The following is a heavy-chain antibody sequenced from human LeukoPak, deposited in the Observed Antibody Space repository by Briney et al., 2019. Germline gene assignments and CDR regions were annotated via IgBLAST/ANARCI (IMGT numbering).Heavy chain of an antibody. Sequence: PSGTLSLTCAVSGGSIGSSNWWSWVRQPPGKGLEWIGEIYHSGSTNYSPSLKSRVTISVDKSKNEFSLKLSSVTAADTAVYYCASRYSSGSSLDHWGQGTLVTVSS. D-gene: IGHD6-19*01. J-gene: IGHJ4*02. CDR2: IYHSGST. V-gene: IGHV4-4*02. CDR1: GGSIGSSNW. CDR3: ASRYSSGSSLDH.